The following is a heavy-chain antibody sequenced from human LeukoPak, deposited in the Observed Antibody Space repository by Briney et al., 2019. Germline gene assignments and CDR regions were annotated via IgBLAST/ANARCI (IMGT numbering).Heavy chain of an antibody. V-gene: IGHV4-38-2*01. CDR2: IYHSGST. CDR3: ARRRYSGSTGNWFDP. D-gene: IGHD1-26*01. Sequence: KPSETLSLTCAVSGYSISSGYYWGWIRQPPGKGLEWIGSIYHSGSTYYNPSLKSRVTISVDTSKNQFSLKLSSVTAADTAVYYCARRRYSGSTGNWFDPWGQGTLVTVSS. CDR1: GYSISSGYY. J-gene: IGHJ5*02.